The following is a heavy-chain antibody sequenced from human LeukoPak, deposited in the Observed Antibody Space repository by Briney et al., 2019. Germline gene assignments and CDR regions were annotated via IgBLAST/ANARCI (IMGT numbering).Heavy chain of an antibody. J-gene: IGHJ4*01. CDR2: ISEDGSEK. Sequence: PGGSLRLSCAASGFTFSGHWMSWLRQAPGKGLECVAHISEDGSEKSYADSLKGRLTISRDNAKNLLYLEMNSLRAEDTAVYYCAKLSGPAAADYWGQGTLITVSS. V-gene: IGHV3-7*01. CDR3: AKLSGPAAADY. CDR1: GFTFSGHW. D-gene: IGHD2-2*01.